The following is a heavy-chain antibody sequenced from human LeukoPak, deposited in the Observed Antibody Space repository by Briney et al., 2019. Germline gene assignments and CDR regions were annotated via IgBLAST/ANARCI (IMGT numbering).Heavy chain of an antibody. J-gene: IGHJ4*02. CDR2: INSGWNT. D-gene: IGHD6-6*01. CDR1: GFTVSDTY. CDR3: ARDPSNPTAFDY. Sequence: GGSLRLSCAASGFTVSDTYMSWVRQAPGKGLEWVSFINSGWNTHYAASVKGRFTISRDSSKNTLYLQMNSLRAEDTAVYYCARDPSNPTAFDYWGEGTLVTVSS. V-gene: IGHV3-66*02.